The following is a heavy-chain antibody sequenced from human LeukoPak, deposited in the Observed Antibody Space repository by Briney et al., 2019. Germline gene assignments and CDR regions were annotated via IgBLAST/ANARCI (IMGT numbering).Heavy chain of an antibody. CDR1: GYSFTSYW. V-gene: IGHV1-46*01. CDR2: INPSGDGA. D-gene: IGHD1-1*01. CDR3: TREPPSTGYYDY. Sequence: GESLKISCKGSGYSFTSYWIGWVRQAPGQGLEWMGVINPSGDGATYTQRFQGRVTMTRDMSTSTGFMELTSLRSEDTAVYFCTREPPSTGYYDYWGQGTLVTVSS. J-gene: IGHJ4*02.